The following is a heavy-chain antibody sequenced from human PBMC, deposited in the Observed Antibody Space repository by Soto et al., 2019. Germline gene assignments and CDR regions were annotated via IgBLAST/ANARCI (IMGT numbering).Heavy chain of an antibody. D-gene: IGHD3-3*01. CDR1: GGTSTRYA. V-gene: IGHV1-69*06. CDR2: IVPMFGTS. CDR3: NRGSVYDLGSGYL. J-gene: IGHJ4*02. Sequence: QERLVQSGAEVRKPGSSVKVSCKVTGGTSTRYAINWVRQAPGQGLEWMGGIVPMFGTSKYAQKFQGRVTITADTSTNIAYMELRSLRSEDTGVYYCNRGSVYDLGSGYLWGQGTLVSVSS.